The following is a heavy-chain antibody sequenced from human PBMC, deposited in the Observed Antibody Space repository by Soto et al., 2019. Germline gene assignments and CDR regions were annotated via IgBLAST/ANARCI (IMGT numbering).Heavy chain of an antibody. CDR3: ARNRSSSWYEGFDY. CDR2: IWYDGSNK. J-gene: IGHJ4*02. Sequence: QVQLVESGGGVVQPGRSLRLSCAASGFTFSSYGMHWVRQAPGKGLEWVAVIWYDGSNKYYADSVKGRFTISRDNSKNTLYLQMNSLRGEDTAVYYCARNRSSSWYEGFDYWGQGTLVTVSS. V-gene: IGHV3-33*01. CDR1: GFTFSSYG. D-gene: IGHD6-13*01.